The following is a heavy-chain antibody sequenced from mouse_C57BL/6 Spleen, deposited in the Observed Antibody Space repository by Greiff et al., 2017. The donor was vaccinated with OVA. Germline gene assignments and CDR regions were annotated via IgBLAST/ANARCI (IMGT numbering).Heavy chain of an antibody. CDR2: IYPGDGDT. CDR1: GYAFSRSW. V-gene: IGHV1-82*01. J-gene: IGHJ4*01. D-gene: IGHD1-1*01. Sequence: QVQLQQSGPELVKPGASVKISCKASGYAFSRSWMNWVKQRPGKGLEWIGRIYPGDGDTNYNGKFQGKATLTADKSSSTSYMQLSSQTSEDTAVDFCARERYYGSNYYEMDYWGKGTSVTGSS. CDR3: ARERYYGSNYYEMDY.